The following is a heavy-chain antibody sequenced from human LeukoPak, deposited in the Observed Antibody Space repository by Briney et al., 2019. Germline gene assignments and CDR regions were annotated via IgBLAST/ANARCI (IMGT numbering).Heavy chain of an antibody. CDR1: GGSISSYY. CDR2: IYYSGST. D-gene: IGHD2-15*01. CDR3: ARVGVVAFYYFDY. V-gene: IGHV4-59*01. Sequence: SETLSLTCTVSGGSISSYYWSWIRQPQGKGLDWIGYIYYSGSTNYNPPLQSRVAISVDTSKNQFSLKLSSVTAADTAVYYCARVGVVAFYYFDYWGQGTLVTVSS. J-gene: IGHJ4*02.